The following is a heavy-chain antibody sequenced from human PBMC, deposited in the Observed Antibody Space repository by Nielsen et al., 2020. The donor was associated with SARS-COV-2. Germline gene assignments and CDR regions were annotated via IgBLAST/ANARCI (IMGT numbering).Heavy chain of an antibody. J-gene: IGHJ6*02. CDR1: GFTFSDYY. V-gene: IGHV3-11*06. D-gene: IGHD3-3*01. Sequence: GESLKISCAAPGFTFSDYYMSWIRQAPGKGLEWVSYISSSSSYTNYADSVKGRFTISRDNAKNSLYLQMNSLRAEDTAVYYCARVHDYDFWSIYYYGMDVWGQGTTVTVSS. CDR2: ISSSSSYT. CDR3: ARVHDYDFWSIYYYGMDV.